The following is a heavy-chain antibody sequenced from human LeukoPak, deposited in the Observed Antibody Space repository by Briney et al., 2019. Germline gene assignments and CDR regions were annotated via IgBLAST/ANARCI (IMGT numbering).Heavy chain of an antibody. J-gene: IGHJ6*03. Sequence: SETLSLTCTVSGGSLSSYYWSWIRQPPGKGLEWIGYIYYSGSTNYNPSLKSRVTISIDTSKNQFSLKLSSVTAADTAVYYCARDRVITFGRTGMDVWGKGTTVTVSS. D-gene: IGHD3-16*01. CDR1: GGSLSSYY. CDR2: IYYSGST. CDR3: ARDRVITFGRTGMDV. V-gene: IGHV4-59*01.